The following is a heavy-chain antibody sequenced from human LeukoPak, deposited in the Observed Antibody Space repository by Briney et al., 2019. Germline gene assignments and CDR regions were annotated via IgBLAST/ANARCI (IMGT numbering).Heavy chain of an antibody. V-gene: IGHV3-21*01. CDR2: ISSSSGSG. CDR3: ARGSDSYGYLYFDY. CDR1: GFTFSSYS. J-gene: IGHJ4*02. D-gene: IGHD3-22*01. Sequence: PGGSLRLSCAASGFTFSSYSMTWVRQAPGKGLEWVSSISSSSGSGSHADSVEGRFTISRDNAKNSLYLQMNSLRAEDTAVYYCARGSDSYGYLYFDYWGQGTLVTVSS.